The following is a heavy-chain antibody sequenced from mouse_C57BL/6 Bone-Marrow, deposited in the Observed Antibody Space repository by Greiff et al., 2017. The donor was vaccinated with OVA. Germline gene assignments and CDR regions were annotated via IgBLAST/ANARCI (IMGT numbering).Heavy chain of an antibody. CDR1: GYTFTSHW. D-gene: IGHD2-4*01. CDR2: IFPGSGST. CDR3: ARDDYDVRSLDY. J-gene: IGHJ2*01. V-gene: IGHV1-56*01. Sequence: VKVVESGPELVRPGASVKISCKAPGYTFTSHWMQWVRQRPGQGLEWIGEIFPGSGSTYYNEKFKGKATLTVDTSSSTAYMQLSSLTSEDSAVYFCARDDYDVRSLDYWGQGTTLTVSS.